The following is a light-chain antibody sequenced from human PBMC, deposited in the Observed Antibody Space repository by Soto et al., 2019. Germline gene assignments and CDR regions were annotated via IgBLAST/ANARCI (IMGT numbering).Light chain of an antibody. J-gene: IGLJ3*02. V-gene: IGLV2-23*02. CDR1: SNDVGGYNL. Sequence: QSALTQPASVSGSPGQSITISCTGTSNDVGGYNLVSWFQQHPGKALKLMISEVNKRPSGVSNRFSGSKSANTASLTISGLQAEDEADYYCCSHVGGSSPQWVFGGGTKLTVL. CDR3: CSHVGGSSPQWV. CDR2: EVN.